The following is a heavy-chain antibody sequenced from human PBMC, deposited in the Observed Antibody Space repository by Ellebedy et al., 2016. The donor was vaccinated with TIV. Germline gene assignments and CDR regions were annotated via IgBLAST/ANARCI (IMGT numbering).Heavy chain of an antibody. Sequence: GSLRLSCTVSGGSISSSSYYWGWIRQPPGKGLEWIGNIYYGGSTYYNPSLKSRVTISVDTSKNQFSLKLSSVTAADTAVYYCARQEYYYDSSGYPRGVFDYWGQGTLVTVSS. CDR2: IYYGGST. D-gene: IGHD3-22*01. CDR1: GGSISSSSYY. CDR3: ARQEYYYDSSGYPRGVFDY. J-gene: IGHJ4*02. V-gene: IGHV4-39*01.